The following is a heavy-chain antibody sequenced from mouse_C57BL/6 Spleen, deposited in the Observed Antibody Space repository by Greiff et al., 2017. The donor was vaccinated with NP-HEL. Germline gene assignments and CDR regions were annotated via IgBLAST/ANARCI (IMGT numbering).Heavy chain of an antibody. V-gene: IGHV5-17*01. J-gene: IGHJ2*01. CDR3: ARGCYGSSYGYFDC. CDR1: GFTFSDYG. D-gene: IGHD1-1*01. Sequence: EVKLMESGGGLVKPGGSLKLSCAASGFTFSDYGMHWVRQAPEKGLEWVAYISSGSSTIYYADTVKGRFTITRDNAKNTLFLQIPSLRSEDTAMCYGARGCYGSSYGYFDCWGQGATLTVAS. CDR2: ISSGSSTI.